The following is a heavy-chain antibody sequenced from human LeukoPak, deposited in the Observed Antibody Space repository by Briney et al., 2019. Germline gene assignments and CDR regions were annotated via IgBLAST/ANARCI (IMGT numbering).Heavy chain of an antibody. CDR3: ARGYCSGGSCYSDY. Sequence: SETLSLTCTVSGGSIGSYYWSWIRQPPGKGLEWIGYIYYSGSTNYNPSLKSRVTISVDTSKNQFSLKLSSVTAADTAVYYCARGYCSGGSCYSDYWGQGTLVTVSS. CDR1: GGSIGSYY. J-gene: IGHJ4*02. V-gene: IGHV4-59*01. CDR2: IYYSGST. D-gene: IGHD2-15*01.